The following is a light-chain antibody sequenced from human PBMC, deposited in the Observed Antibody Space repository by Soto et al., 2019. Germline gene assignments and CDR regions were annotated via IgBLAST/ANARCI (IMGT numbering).Light chain of an antibody. CDR2: GAS. CDR3: QQYGSSLKIT. J-gene: IGKJ5*01. Sequence: ELVLTQSPATLSLSAGQRATLSCRASQTISGDYLAWYQQTPGQTPRLLIYGASSRAAGIPDRFSASGSGTDFTLTISRLEPEDFAVYYCQQYGSSLKITFGQGTRLEIK. V-gene: IGKV3-20*01. CDR1: QTISGDY.